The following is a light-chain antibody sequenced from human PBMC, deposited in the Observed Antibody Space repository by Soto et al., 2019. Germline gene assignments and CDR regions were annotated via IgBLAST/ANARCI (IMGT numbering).Light chain of an antibody. CDR1: QSISSF. CDR2: AAS. V-gene: IGKV1-39*01. CDR3: QQSYTTPYT. J-gene: IGKJ2*01. Sequence: DIQMTQSLSSLSASVGDRVSITCRASQSISSFLNWYQQKPGKAPNLLIYAASNLESGVPARFSGSGSGTDFTLTISSLQLEDFAIYYCQQSYTTPYTFGQGTKLEIK.